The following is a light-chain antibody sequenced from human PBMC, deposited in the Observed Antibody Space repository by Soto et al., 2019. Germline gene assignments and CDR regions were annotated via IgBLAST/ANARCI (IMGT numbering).Light chain of an antibody. V-gene: IGKV3D-20*02. CDR3: QQRSNWPRTT. CDR1: QSVSSSY. CDR2: DAS. J-gene: IGKJ1*01. Sequence: EILLTQSPGSLSLSPGERATLSCRASQSVSSSYLAWYQQKPGQAPRLLLYDASNRATGIPARFSGSGSGTDFTLTISSLEPEDFAVYYCQQRSNWPRTTFGQGTKVDIK.